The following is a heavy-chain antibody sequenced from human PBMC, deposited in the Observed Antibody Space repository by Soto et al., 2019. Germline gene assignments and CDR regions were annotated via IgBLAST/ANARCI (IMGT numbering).Heavy chain of an antibody. CDR2: ISAYNGNT. D-gene: IGHD4-17*01. CDR3: ARVADDYGDYVDAFDI. Sequence: QVQLVQSGAEVKKPGASVKVSCKASGYTFTSYGISWVRQAPGQGLEWMGWISAYNGNTNYAQKLQGRVTMTTDTATSTAYMELRSLRSDDTAVYYCARVADDYGDYVDAFDIWGQGTMVTVSS. J-gene: IGHJ3*02. CDR1: GYTFTSYG. V-gene: IGHV1-18*01.